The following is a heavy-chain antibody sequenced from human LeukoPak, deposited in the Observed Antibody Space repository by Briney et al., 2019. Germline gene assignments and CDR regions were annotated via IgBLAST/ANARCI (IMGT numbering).Heavy chain of an antibody. J-gene: IGHJ4*02. CDR1: GFIFSSYS. D-gene: IGHD6-19*01. Sequence: PGGSLRHYCAASGFIFSSYSMNWVRQAPGKGLEWVSSISSSSSYIYYADSVKGRFTISRDNAKDSLYLEMNSLRAEDTAVYYCAREEKQWLAYYFDYWGQGTLVTVSA. CDR2: ISSSSSYI. CDR3: AREEKQWLAYYFDY. V-gene: IGHV3-21*01.